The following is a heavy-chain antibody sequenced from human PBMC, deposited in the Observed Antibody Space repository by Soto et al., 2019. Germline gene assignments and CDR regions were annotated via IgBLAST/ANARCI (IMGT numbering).Heavy chain of an antibody. CDR3: ARDLAAGDQ. Sequence: QVQLVQSGAEVKKPGASVKVSCRTSGYTFTHYYIHWVRQAPGQGLEWLGIINPASGSTNYAQDFQGRVTLTMDPSTTTLYTELSGLRAEDTAIFYCARDLAAGDQWGPGNLVTVSS. J-gene: IGHJ4*02. CDR2: INPASGST. V-gene: IGHV1-46*01. CDR1: GYTFTHYY. D-gene: IGHD6-13*01.